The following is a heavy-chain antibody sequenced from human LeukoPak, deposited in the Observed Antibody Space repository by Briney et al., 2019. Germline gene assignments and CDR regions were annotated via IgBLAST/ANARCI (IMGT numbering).Heavy chain of an antibody. Sequence: EGSLRLSCAASGFTFSNYNMNWVRQAPGKGLEWASYISSSSSTIYYADSVKGRFTISRDNAKNSLYLQMNSLRDEDTAVYYCVGDTVAGDQWGQGTLVTVSS. D-gene: IGHD6-13*01. CDR2: ISSSSSTI. V-gene: IGHV3-48*02. J-gene: IGHJ5*02. CDR1: GFTFSNYN. CDR3: VGDTVAGDQ.